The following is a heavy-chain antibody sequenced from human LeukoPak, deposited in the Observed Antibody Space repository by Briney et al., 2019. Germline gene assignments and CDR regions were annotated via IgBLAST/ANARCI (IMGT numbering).Heavy chain of an antibody. V-gene: IGHV4-38-2*02. CDR1: GYSISSGYY. CDR2: IYHSGST. D-gene: IGHD3-10*01. J-gene: IGHJ4*02. Sequence: PSETLSLTCTVSGYSISSGYYWGWIRQPPGKGLEWIGSIYHSGSTYYNPSLKSRVTMSVDTPKNQFSLKLSSVAAADTAVYYCAGGYGSGSYLVYWGQGTLVTVSS. CDR3: AGGYGSGSYLVY.